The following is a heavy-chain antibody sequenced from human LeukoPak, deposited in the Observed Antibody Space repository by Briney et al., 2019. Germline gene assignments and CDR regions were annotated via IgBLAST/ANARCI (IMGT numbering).Heavy chain of an antibody. CDR1: GFTFSSYS. CDR2: ISSSSSTI. CDR3: VRYWAERMGSIFEGVFDI. V-gene: IGHV3-48*01. D-gene: IGHD1-26*01. J-gene: IGHJ3*02. Sequence: QPGGSLRLSCAASGFTFSSYSMNWVRQAPGKGLEWVSYISSSSSTIYYADSVKGRFTISRDNAKNSLYLQMNSLRTEDTAVYFCVRYWAERMGSIFEGVFDIWGQGTMVTVAS.